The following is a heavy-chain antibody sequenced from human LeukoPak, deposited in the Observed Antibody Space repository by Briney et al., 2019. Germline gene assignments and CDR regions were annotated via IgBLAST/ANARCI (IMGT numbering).Heavy chain of an antibody. CDR2: IKPNSGDT. CDR1: GYTFTSYY. Sequence: ASVKVSCKASGYTFTSYYMHWVRQAPGRGLEWMGWIKPNSGDTRSAQKFQGRVTMTRDTSISTAYMELSRLRSDDTAVYYCARDLGTYYYGSGSYYNPRSPFDYWGQGTLVTVSS. CDR3: ARDLGTYYYGSGSYYNPRSPFDY. J-gene: IGHJ4*02. D-gene: IGHD3-10*01. V-gene: IGHV1-2*02.